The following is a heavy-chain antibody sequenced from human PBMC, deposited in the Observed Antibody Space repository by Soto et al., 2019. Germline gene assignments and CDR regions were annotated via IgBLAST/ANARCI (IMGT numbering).Heavy chain of an antibody. J-gene: IGHJ4*02. D-gene: IGHD2-15*01. Sequence: QVQLVQSGAEVKKPGSSVKVSCKASGGTFSSDSFSWVRQAPGQGLEWMGGIIPMFDTPIYVQKFQDRVTITADASTSTAYMQLSSLRSGDTAVYYCARSGGLDRDFNYWGQGSLVTVSS. CDR3: ARSGGLDRDFNY. CDR2: IIPMFDTP. V-gene: IGHV1-69*12. CDR1: GGTFSSDS.